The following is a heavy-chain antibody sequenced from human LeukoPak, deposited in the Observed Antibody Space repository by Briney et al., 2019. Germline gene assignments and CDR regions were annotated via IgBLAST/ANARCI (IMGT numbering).Heavy chain of an antibody. CDR1: GGSISSYY. V-gene: IGHV4-4*08. CDR2: IYASGSA. D-gene: IGHD4-23*01. J-gene: IGHJ1*01. CDR3: ARAYGGNPTGYFQH. Sequence: SETLSLTCTVSGGSISSYYWSWIRQPPGKGLEWIGYIYASGSANYNSSLKSRVTISVDTSKNQFSLKLTSVTAADTAVYYCARAYGGNPTGYFQHWGQGTLVTVSS.